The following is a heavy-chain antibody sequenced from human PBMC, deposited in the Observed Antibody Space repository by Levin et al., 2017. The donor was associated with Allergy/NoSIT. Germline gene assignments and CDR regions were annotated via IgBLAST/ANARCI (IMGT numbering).Heavy chain of an antibody. CDR3: ARDGGYCSSTSCYDDYYYYYMDV. D-gene: IGHD2-2*01. CDR2: IWYDGSNK. J-gene: IGHJ6*03. V-gene: IGHV3-33*01. CDR1: GFTFSSYG. Sequence: GGSLRLSCAASGFTFSSYGMHWVRQAPGKGLEWVAVIWYDGSNKYYADSVKGRFTISRDNSKNTLYLQMNSLRAEDTAVYYCARDGGYCSSTSCYDDYYYYYMDVWGKGTTVTVSS.